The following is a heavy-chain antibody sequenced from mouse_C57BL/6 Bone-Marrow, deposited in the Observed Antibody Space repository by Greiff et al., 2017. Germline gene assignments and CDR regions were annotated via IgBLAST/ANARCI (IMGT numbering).Heavy chain of an antibody. CDR3: ARGGWLRLQEGYYYAMDY. D-gene: IGHD3-2*02. CDR1: GYTFTDYY. V-gene: IGHV1-26*01. Sequence: EVQLQQSGPELVKPGASVKISCKASGYTFTDYYMNWVKQSHGKSLEWIGDINPNNGGTSYNQKFKGKATLTVDKSSSPAYMELRSLTSEGSEVDYSARGGWLRLQEGYYYAMDYWGQGTSVTVSS. J-gene: IGHJ4*01. CDR2: INPNNGGT.